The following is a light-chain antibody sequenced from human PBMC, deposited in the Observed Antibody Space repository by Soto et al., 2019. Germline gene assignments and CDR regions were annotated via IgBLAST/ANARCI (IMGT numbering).Light chain of an antibody. V-gene: IGKV1-39*01. Sequence: GDRVTITCRASQSISSYLNWYQQKPGKAPKLLIYAASSLQSGVASRFSGSGSGTDFTLTISSLQPEDFATYYCQQSYSTPQTFGQGTRWIS. CDR2: AAS. J-gene: IGKJ1*01. CDR1: QSISSY. CDR3: QQSYSTPQT.